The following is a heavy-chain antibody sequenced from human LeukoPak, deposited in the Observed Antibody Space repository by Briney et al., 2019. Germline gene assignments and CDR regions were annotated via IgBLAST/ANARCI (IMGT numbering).Heavy chain of an antibody. CDR3: AREPGGARYSGYDPFDY. D-gene: IGHD5-12*01. J-gene: IGHJ4*02. V-gene: IGHV3-30*04. CDR1: GFTFNSYA. Sequence: GRSLRLSCAASGFTFNSYALHWVRQGPGKGLEWVAVISFDGSKKYYADSVRGRFTISRDNSKNTLYLQMKSLRIEDTAVYYCAREPGGARYSGYDPFDYWGQGTLVTVSS. CDR2: ISFDGSKK.